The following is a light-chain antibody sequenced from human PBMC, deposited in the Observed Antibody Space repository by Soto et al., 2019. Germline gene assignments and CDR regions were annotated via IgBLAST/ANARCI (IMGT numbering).Light chain of an antibody. J-gene: IGLJ2*01. CDR1: SSDVGGYNY. Sequence: QSALTQPASVSGSPGQSFTISCTGTSSDVGGYNYVSWYQQHPGKAPKLMIYDVSNRPSGVSNRFSGSKSDNTASLAISGLQAEDEADYYCSSYTSTSAVVFGGGTKVTVL. V-gene: IGLV2-14*01. CDR2: DVS. CDR3: SSYTSTSAVV.